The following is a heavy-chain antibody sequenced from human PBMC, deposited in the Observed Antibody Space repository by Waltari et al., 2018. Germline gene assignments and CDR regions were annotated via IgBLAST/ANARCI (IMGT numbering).Heavy chain of an antibody. D-gene: IGHD6-13*01. CDR3: ARAFVNIAARGMDA. V-gene: IGHV3-74*01. CDR1: GFTFTGYW. J-gene: IGHJ6*02. Sequence: EVLLVESGGGLVQPGGSLSLSCAASGFTFTGYWLYWVRQAPGKGLVWVSTISSNGNYGTYADSVRGRFTISRDNAKNTRYLQMNSLTAEDTAVYYCARAFVNIAARGMDAWGQGTAVTVSS. CDR2: ISSNGNYG.